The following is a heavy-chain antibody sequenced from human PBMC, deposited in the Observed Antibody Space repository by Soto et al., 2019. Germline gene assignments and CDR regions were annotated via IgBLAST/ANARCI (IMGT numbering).Heavy chain of an antibody. Sequence: EVQLVESGGGLVKPGDSLTLSCAASGFKFNEAWMNWVRQAPGKGLEWVARIKTKADGGPTDYAAPVKGRFTISRADSKHMLYLQMNSLNTDDTGLYYCTPQSRNFHFDWWGQGTLVTVSS. CDR2: IKTKADGGPT. V-gene: IGHV3-15*07. J-gene: IGHJ4*02. D-gene: IGHD1-7*01. CDR3: TPQSRNFHFDW. CDR1: GFKFNEAW.